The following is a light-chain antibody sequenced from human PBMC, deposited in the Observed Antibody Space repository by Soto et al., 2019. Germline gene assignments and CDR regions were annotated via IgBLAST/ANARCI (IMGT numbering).Light chain of an antibody. Sequence: EIVLTQSPGTLSLSPGERATLSCRASQSVSSSYLAWYQQKPGQAPRLLIYGASSRATGIPDRFSGSGSGTDFTLTISRLEPEDFAVYYCQQYGSSPRDGTFGPGTKVDIK. CDR1: QSVSSSY. V-gene: IGKV3-20*01. CDR2: GAS. J-gene: IGKJ3*01. CDR3: QQYGSSPRDGT.